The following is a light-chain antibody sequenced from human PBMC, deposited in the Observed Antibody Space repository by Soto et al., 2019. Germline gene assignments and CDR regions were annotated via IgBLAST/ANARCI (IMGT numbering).Light chain of an antibody. V-gene: IGKV3-11*01. CDR1: QSVSSY. Sequence: EIELTQSPATLSLSPGERATLSCRASQSVSSYLAWYQQKPGKAPRLLIYDASNMATGIPARFSGSGSGTDFTITISSLEPEDVAVYYCQKSSYWQTFGQGTKVEIK. CDR3: QKSSYWQT. J-gene: IGKJ1*01. CDR2: DAS.